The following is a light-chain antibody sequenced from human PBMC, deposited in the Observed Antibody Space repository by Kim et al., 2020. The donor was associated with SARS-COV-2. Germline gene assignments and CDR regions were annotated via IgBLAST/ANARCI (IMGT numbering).Light chain of an antibody. CDR1: QGIINY. CDR3: QTYNSAPSLT. Sequence: DIQMTQSPSSLSASVGDRVTITCRASQGIINYLAWYQQKPGKVPKLMIYAASTLQSGVSSRFSGSGSGTDFTLTISSLQPEDVATYYCQTYNSAPSLTFGGGTKVDIK. V-gene: IGKV1-27*01. J-gene: IGKJ4*01. CDR2: AAS.